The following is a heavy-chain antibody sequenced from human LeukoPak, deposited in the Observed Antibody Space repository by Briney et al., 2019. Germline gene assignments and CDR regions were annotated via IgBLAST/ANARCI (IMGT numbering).Heavy chain of an antibody. V-gene: IGHV3-64*01. CDR2: ISSNGGST. Sequence: GGSLRLSCAASGFTLSSYAMHWVRQAPGKGLEYVSAISSNGGSTYYANSVKGRFTISRDNAKNSLYLQMNSLRAEDTAVYYCARWVARDSSGDEYYFDYWGQGTLVTVSS. D-gene: IGHD3-22*01. CDR1: GFTLSSYA. J-gene: IGHJ4*02. CDR3: ARWVARDSSGDEYYFDY.